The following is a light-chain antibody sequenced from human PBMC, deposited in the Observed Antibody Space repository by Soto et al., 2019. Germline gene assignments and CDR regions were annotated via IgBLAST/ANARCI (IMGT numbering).Light chain of an antibody. V-gene: IGKV3-20*01. J-gene: IGKJ1*01. CDR3: HQYGSSPWT. CDR2: GAS. CDR1: QTIRSNY. Sequence: ETVLTQCPGTLSLSPGERATLSCRASQTIRSNYLAWYRQTPGQAPRLLIYGASNRATGIADRYSGSGSGTDFTLIISRLEPADFYLYYCHQYGSSPWTFVQGTKVEIK.